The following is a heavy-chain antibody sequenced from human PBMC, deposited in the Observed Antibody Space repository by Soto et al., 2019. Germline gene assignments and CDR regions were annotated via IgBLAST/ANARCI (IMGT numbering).Heavy chain of an antibody. CDR3: AKAPRRLVITTPDY. V-gene: IGHV3-30*18. D-gene: IGHD3-9*01. CDR2: ISYDGSNK. CDR1: GFTFSSYG. J-gene: IGHJ4*02. Sequence: PVGSLRVSCAASGFTFSSYGMHWVRQAPGKGLEWVAVISYDGSNKYYADSVKGRFTISRDNSKNTLYLQMNSLRAEDTAVYYCAKAPRRLVITTPDYWGQGTLVTVSS.